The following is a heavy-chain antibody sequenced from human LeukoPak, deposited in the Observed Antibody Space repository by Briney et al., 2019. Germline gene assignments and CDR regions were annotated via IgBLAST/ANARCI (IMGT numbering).Heavy chain of an antibody. Sequence: SETLSLTCTVSGGSISSYYWSWIRQPPGKGLEWIGYIYYSGSTNYNPSLKSRVTISVDTSKNQFSLKLSSVTAADTAVYYCAREGTGAYCGGDCSLTPYYYYYMDVWGKGTTVTISS. CDR1: GGSISSYY. D-gene: IGHD2-21*02. J-gene: IGHJ6*03. CDR2: IYYSGST. CDR3: AREGTGAYCGGDCSLTPYYYYYMDV. V-gene: IGHV4-59*12.